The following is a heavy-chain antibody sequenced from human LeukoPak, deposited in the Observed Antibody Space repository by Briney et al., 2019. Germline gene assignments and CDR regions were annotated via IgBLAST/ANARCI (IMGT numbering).Heavy chain of an antibody. Sequence: PGGSLRLSCAASGFTFSSYGMHWVRQAPGKGLEWVAFIRYDGSNKYYADSVKGRFTISRDNSKNTLYLQMNSLRAEDTAVYYCAKDGVPRVDDRWLQSPLVYWGQGTLVTVSS. CDR1: GFTFSSYG. CDR2: IRYDGSNK. CDR3: AKDGVPRVDDRWLQSPLVY. D-gene: IGHD5-24*01. J-gene: IGHJ4*02. V-gene: IGHV3-30*02.